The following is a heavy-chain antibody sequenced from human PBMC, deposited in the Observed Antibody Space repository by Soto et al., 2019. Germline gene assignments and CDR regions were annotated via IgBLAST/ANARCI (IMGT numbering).Heavy chain of an antibody. CDR3: ARDRDYYDSKNWFDP. V-gene: IGHV1-18*01. D-gene: IGHD3-22*01. Sequence: ASVKVSCKASGYTFTSYGISWVRQAPGQGLEWMGWISAYNGNTNYAQKLQGRVTMTTDTSTSTAYKELRSLRSDDTAVYYCARDRDYYDSKNWFDPWGQGTLVTVSS. CDR1: GYTFTSYG. J-gene: IGHJ5*02. CDR2: ISAYNGNT.